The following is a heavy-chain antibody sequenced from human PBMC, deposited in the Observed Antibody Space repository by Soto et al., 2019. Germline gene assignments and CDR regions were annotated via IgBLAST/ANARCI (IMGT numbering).Heavy chain of an antibody. J-gene: IGHJ4*02. CDR2: IKQDGSEK. V-gene: IGHV3-7*05. CDR3: ARVYGGPNYYDSSGYYGLIDY. Sequence: GGSLRLSCAASGFTFSSYWMSWVRQAPGKGLEWVANIKQDGSEKYYVDSVKGRFTISRDNAKNSLYLQMNSLRAEDTAVYYCARVYGGPNYYDSSGYYGLIDYWGQGTLVTVSS. D-gene: IGHD3-22*01. CDR1: GFTFSSYW.